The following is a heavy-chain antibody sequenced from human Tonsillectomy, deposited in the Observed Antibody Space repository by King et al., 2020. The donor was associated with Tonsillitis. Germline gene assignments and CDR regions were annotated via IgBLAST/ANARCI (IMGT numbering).Heavy chain of an antibody. CDR1: GFIFSTYA. CDR3: AKDWTTVTTLTDAFDF. J-gene: IGHJ3*01. CDR2: ISGGGDNT. V-gene: IGHV3-23*04. D-gene: IGHD4-17*01. Sequence: VQLAESGGGLVQPGGSLRLSCVASGFIFSTYAMNWVRQAPGKGLEWVSAISGGGDNTHYADSVKGRFTISRDNFKNTVYLQMNSLRAEDTAVYYCAKDWTTVTTLTDAFDFWGQGTMVTVSS.